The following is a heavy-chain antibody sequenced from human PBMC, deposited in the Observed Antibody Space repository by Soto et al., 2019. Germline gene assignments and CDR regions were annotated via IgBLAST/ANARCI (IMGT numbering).Heavy chain of an antibody. CDR3: ARDLSLWFGELGGFGY. CDR1: GFTFSSYA. V-gene: IGHV3-30-3*01. CDR2: ISYDGSNK. Sequence: QVQLVESGGDVVQPGRSLRLSCAASGFTFSSYAMHWVRQAPGKGLEWVAVISYDGSNKYYADSVKGRFTISRDNSKNTLYLQMNSLRAEDTAVYYCARDLSLWFGELGGFGYWGQGTLVTVSS. J-gene: IGHJ4*02. D-gene: IGHD3-10*01.